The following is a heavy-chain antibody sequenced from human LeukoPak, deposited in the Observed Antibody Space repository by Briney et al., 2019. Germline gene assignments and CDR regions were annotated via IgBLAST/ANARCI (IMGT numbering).Heavy chain of an antibody. V-gene: IGHV1-2*02. Sequence: ASVKVSCKASGYTFTGHSIYWVRQAPGQGLEWMGWIIPNTGGTKYAQKFQGRVTMSRGTSISTAYMELSRLSSDDTAVYYCAKVKQQLVGKKLSYYYYMDVWGKGTTVTVSS. J-gene: IGHJ6*03. D-gene: IGHD6-13*01. CDR1: GYTFTGHS. CDR2: IIPNTGGT. CDR3: AKVKQQLVGKKLSYYYYMDV.